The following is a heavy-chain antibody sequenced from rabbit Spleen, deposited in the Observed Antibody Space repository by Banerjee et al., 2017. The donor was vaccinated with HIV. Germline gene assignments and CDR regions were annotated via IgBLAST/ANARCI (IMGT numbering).Heavy chain of an antibody. CDR2: IYGIIDTR. J-gene: IGHJ4*01. Sequence: QLVESGGGLVQPGGSLKLSCKASRFDFSTYSMSWVRQAPGKGLEWIGIIYGIIDTRYYASWVNGRFTISSDNAQNTVDLQMHSLTAADTATYFCAREDVGGSYTLWGPGTLVTVS. CDR3: AREDVGGSYTL. D-gene: IGHD1-1*01. V-gene: IGHV1S7*01. CDR1: RFDFSTYS.